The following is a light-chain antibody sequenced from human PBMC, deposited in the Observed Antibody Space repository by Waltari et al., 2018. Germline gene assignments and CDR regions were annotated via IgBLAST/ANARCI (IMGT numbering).Light chain of an antibody. Sequence: SYELTQPPSVSVSPGQTASITCSGEKVGYKYVCWYQQKPGQPHVVVIFQDNKRPSGIPVRFSVSNSGNTATLTISGTQAVDEADYYCQAWDSSIVVFGGGTKLTVL. CDR2: QDN. J-gene: IGLJ2*01. CDR1: KVGYKY. V-gene: IGLV3-1*01. CDR3: QAWDSSIVV.